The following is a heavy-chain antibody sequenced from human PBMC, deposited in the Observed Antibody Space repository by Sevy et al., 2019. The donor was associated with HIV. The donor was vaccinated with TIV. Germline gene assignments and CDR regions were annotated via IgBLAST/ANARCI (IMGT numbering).Heavy chain of an antibody. V-gene: IGHV3-23*01. Sequence: GGSLRLSCAASGFTFSSYAMSWVRQAPGKGLEWVSAISGSGGSTYYADHLKGRFTISRANSKNTLYLQMNSLRAEDTAVYYGAKDPGGDPPFGAFDIWGQGTMVTVSS. CDR1: GFTFSSYA. D-gene: IGHD2-21*02. CDR3: AKDPGGDPPFGAFDI. J-gene: IGHJ3*02. CDR2: ISGSGGST.